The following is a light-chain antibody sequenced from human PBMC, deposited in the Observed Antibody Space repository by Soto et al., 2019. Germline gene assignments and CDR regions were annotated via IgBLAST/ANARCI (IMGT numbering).Light chain of an antibody. Sequence: MVLKLGRRRLTLSTGERATLSCRASQSVSSSYLAWYQQKPGQAPRLLIYAASSRATGIPDRFSGSGSGTDFTLTISRLEPEDFAVYFCQQYGTSLPFTFGQGTKVDIK. CDR3: QQYGTSLPFT. V-gene: IGKV3-20*01. CDR1: QSVSSSY. CDR2: AAS. J-gene: IGKJ2*01.